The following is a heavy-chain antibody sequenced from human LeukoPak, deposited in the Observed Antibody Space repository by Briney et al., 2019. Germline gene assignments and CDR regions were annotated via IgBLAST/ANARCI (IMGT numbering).Heavy chain of an antibody. V-gene: IGHV3-23*01. CDR1: GFTFGTFD. J-gene: IGHJ4*02. CDR3: VRDSEGSFDY. D-gene: IGHD3-10*01. CDR2: LACLDASCTE. Sequence: GGSLRLSCAASGFTFGTFDMSWVRQPPGKGLEWVSTLACLDASCTEYYSDSVKGRFSISRDKSKSTLSLQVNSLRVEDTAMYYCVRDSEGSFDYWGQGTLVTVSS.